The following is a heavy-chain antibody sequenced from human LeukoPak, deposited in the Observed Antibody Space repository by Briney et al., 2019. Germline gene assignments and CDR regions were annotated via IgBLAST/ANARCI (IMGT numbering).Heavy chain of an antibody. D-gene: IGHD2-2*02. CDR3: ARSTYCSSTSCYTRYEEYFDY. V-gene: IGHV3-33*08. J-gene: IGHJ4*02. Sequence: GGSLRLSCAASGFTFTNYAMNWVRRAPGKGLEWVAVIWYDGSNKYYADSVKGRFTISRDNSKNTLYLQMNSLRAEDTAVYYCARSTYCSSTSCYTRYEEYFDYWGQGTLVTVSS. CDR1: GFTFTNYA. CDR2: IWYDGSNK.